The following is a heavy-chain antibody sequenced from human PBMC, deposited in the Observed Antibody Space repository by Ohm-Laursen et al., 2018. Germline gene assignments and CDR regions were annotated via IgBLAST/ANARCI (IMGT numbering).Heavy chain of an antibody. CDR2: IGTAGDT. V-gene: IGHV3-13*01. CDR1: GFTLRSYN. J-gene: IGHJ6*02. D-gene: IGHD1-26*01. Sequence: SLRLSCAASGFTLRSYNMHWVRQATGKGLEWVSGIGTAGDTYYAGSVKGRFTISRENAKNSLYLQMNSLRAGDTAVYYCAREGSSGTMDVWGQGTTVTVPS. CDR3: AREGSSGTMDV.